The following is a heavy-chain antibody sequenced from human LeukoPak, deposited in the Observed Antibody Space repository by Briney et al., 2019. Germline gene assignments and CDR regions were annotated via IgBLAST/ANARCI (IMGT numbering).Heavy chain of an antibody. D-gene: IGHD3-22*01. CDR1: GYTFTGYY. V-gene: IGHV1-2*02. CDR3: ARDNYYDSSGYYAWHYFDY. CDR2: INPNSGGT. J-gene: IGHJ4*02. Sequence: ASVKVSCKASGYTFTGYYMHWVRQAPGQGLEWMGWINPNSGGTNYAQKFQGRVTMTRDTSISTAYMELSSLRSEDTAVYYCARDNYYDSSGYYAWHYFDYWGQGTLVTVSS.